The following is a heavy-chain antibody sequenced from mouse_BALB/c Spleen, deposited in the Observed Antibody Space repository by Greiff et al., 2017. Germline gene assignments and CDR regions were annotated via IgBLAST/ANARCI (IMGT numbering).Heavy chain of an antibody. CDR1: GYTFTDYA. D-gene: IGHD2-10*02. Sequence: VQLVESGAELVRPGVSVKISCKGSGYTFTDYAMHWVKQSHAKSLEWIGVISTYYGDASYNQKFKGKATMTVDKSSSTAYMELARLTSEDSAIYYCARGGYGNYYAMDYWGQGTSVTVSS. CDR3: ARGGYGNYYAMDY. J-gene: IGHJ4*01. CDR2: ISTYYGDA. V-gene: IGHV1S137*01.